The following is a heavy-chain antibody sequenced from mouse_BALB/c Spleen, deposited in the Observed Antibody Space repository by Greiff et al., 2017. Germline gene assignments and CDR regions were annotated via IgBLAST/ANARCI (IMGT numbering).Heavy chain of an antibody. CDR3: ARDGNYPAWFAY. CDR2: ISSGGSYT. V-gene: IGHV5-6*01. D-gene: IGHD2-1*01. Sequence: EVQVVESGGDLVKPGGSLKLSCAASGFTFSSYGMSWVRQTPDKRLEWVATISSGGSYTYYPDSVKGRFTISRDNAKNTLYLQMSSLKSEDTAMYYCARDGNYPAWFAYWGQGTLVTVSA. CDR1: GFTFSSYG. J-gene: IGHJ3*01.